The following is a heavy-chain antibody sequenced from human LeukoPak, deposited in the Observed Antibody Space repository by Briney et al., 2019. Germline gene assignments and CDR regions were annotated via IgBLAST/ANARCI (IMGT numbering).Heavy chain of an antibody. Sequence: SETLSLTCTVSGGSISSSSYYWGWIRQPPGKGLEWIGSIYYSGSTYYNPSLKSRVTISVGTSKNQFSLKLSSVTAADTAVYYCARDKEGWLPSGFYYWGQGTPVNVSS. CDR2: IYYSGST. V-gene: IGHV4-39*07. CDR3: ARDKEGWLPSGFYY. J-gene: IGHJ4*02. D-gene: IGHD5-24*01. CDR1: GGSISSSSYY.